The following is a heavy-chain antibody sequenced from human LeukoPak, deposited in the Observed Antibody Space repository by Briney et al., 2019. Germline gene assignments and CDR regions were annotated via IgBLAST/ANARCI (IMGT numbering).Heavy chain of an antibody. J-gene: IGHJ4*02. Sequence: ASVTVSCKASGYSFTNYAMNWVRQAPGQGLEWMGWIHPSTGNPTYAQGLTGRFVFSLDTPVSTTYRQISSLKAEDTAVYFCARAFQSLGGLSLPDYWGQGTLLTVSS. CDR2: IHPSTGNP. D-gene: IGHD3-16*02. V-gene: IGHV7-4-1*02. CDR3: ARAFQSLGGLSLPDY. CDR1: GYSFTNYA.